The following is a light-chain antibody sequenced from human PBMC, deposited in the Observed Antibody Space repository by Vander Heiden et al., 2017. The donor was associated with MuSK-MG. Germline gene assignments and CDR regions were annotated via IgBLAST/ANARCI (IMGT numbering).Light chain of an antibody. J-gene: IGLJ3*02. CDR3: ATWDDSLNGWV. CDR2: SVN. CDR1: SSNIGVNT. V-gene: IGLV1-44*01. Sequence: QSVLTQPPSASGAPGQTITISCSGSSSNIGVNTVHWYHQLPQTAPKLLIYSVNRRRRPSGVPDRFSGSKSGTSASLAISGLRSDDEGDYYCATWDDSLNGWVFGGGTKVTVL.